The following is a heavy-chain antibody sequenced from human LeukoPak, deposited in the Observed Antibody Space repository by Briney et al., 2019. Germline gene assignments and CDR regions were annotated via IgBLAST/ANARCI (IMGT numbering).Heavy chain of an antibody. CDR3: ARRGTVTTERFDY. J-gene: IGHJ4*02. D-gene: IGHD4-11*01. V-gene: IGHV4-39*01. Sequence: SETLSLTCTVSGGSISSSSYYWGWIRQPPGKGLEWIGSIYYSGSTYYNPSLKSRVTISVDTSKNQFSLRLSSVTAADTAVYYCARRGTVTTERFDYWGQGTLVTVSS. CDR1: GGSISSSSYY. CDR2: IYYSGST.